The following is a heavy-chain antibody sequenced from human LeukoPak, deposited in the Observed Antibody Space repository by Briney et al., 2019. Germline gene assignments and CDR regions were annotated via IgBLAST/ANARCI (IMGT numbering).Heavy chain of an antibody. V-gene: IGHV1-69*05. D-gene: IGHD4-17*01. CDR1: RGTFRIFA. CDR2: IIPMYGTA. J-gene: IGHJ4*02. CDR3: ARDPLYGDYFY. Sequence: ASVKVSCKASRGTFRIFAISWVRQAPGQGLEWMGRIIPMYGTANYAQKFQGRVTITTDESTSTAYMELSSLMSEDTAVYYCARDPLYGDYFYWGQGALVTVSS.